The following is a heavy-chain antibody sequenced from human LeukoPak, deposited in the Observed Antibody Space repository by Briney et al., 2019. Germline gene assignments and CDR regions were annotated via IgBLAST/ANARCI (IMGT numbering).Heavy chain of an antibody. Sequence: GGSLRLSCAASGFTFSSYAMSWVRQAPGKGLEWVSSISSRDDSTYYADSVKGRFIISRDNPKNTLSLQKNNLRADDTAVYYCAECVGLHDDSFDIWGQGTMVTVSS. D-gene: IGHD3-22*01. CDR3: AECVGLHDDSFDI. V-gene: IGHV3-23*01. CDR2: ISSRDDST. J-gene: IGHJ3*02. CDR1: GFTFSSYA.